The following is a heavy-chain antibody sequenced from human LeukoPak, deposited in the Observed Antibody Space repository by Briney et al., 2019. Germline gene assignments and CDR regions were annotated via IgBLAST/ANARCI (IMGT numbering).Heavy chain of an antibody. Sequence: VASVKVSCKASGYTFTSYAMNWVRQAPGQGLEWMGWINTNTGNPTYAQGFTGRFVFSLDTSVSTAYLQISSLKAEDTAVYYCARGRRPIVVVVAAHRAPLYYYYMDVWGKGTTVTVSS. J-gene: IGHJ6*03. V-gene: IGHV7-4-1*02. CDR2: INTNTGNP. CDR3: ARGRRPIVVVVAAHRAPLYYYYMDV. D-gene: IGHD2-15*01. CDR1: GYTFTSYA.